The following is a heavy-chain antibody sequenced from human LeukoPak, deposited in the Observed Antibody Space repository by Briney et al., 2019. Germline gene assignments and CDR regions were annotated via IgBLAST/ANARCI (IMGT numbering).Heavy chain of an antibody. D-gene: IGHD2-15*01. CDR3: AKDKDSTNWYFDY. J-gene: IGHJ4*02. CDR1: GFTFSSSA. Sequence: GGSLRLSCAASGFTFSSSAMHWVRQAPGKGLEWVAFIRYDGTNKYYADSVKGRFTISRDNSKNTLYLQMNSLRAEDTAVYYCAKDKDSTNWYFDYWGQGTLVTVSS. V-gene: IGHV3-30*02. CDR2: IRYDGTNK.